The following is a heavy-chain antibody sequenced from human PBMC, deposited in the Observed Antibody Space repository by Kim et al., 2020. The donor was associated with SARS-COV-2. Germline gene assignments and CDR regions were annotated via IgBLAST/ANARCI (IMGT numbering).Heavy chain of an antibody. D-gene: IGHD5-12*01. Sequence: GGSLRLSCAASGFTFSSYSMNWVRQAPGKGLEWVSYISSSSSTIYYADSVKGRFTISRDNAKNSLYLQMNSLRDEDTAVYYCAREDSGYDSVWFDPWGQGTLVTVSS. CDR2: ISSSSSTI. V-gene: IGHV3-48*02. CDR1: GFTFSSYS. J-gene: IGHJ5*02. CDR3: AREDSGYDSVWFDP.